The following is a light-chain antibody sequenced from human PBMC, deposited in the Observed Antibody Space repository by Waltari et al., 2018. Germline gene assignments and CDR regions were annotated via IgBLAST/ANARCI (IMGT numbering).Light chain of an antibody. CDR1: QRLTKNY. J-gene: IGKJ2*01. Sequence: VLTQSPGTLSLSPGERATLSCRASQRLTKNYLAWYQQKPGQAPRLLIYGASSRAAGIPDRFSGSGSGTDFTLTISRLEPEDSAVYYCQQYGSSVLYTFGQGTKLEIK. V-gene: IGKV3-20*01. CDR3: QQYGSSVLYT. CDR2: GAS.